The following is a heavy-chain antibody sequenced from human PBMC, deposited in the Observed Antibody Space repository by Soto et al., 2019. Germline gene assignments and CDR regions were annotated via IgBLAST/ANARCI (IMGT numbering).Heavy chain of an antibody. V-gene: IGHV3-7*03. Sequence: EVQLVESGGGLVQPGGSLRLSCAASGFTFSSYWMSWVRQAPGKGLEWVVNIKQDGSEKYYVDSVKGRFTISRDNAKNSRYLQMNSLRAEDTAVYYCARQGSSGYYPNDSWGQGTLVTVSS. J-gene: IGHJ4*02. CDR2: IKQDGSEK. D-gene: IGHD3-22*01. CDR3: ARQGSSGYYPNDS. CDR1: GFTFSSYW.